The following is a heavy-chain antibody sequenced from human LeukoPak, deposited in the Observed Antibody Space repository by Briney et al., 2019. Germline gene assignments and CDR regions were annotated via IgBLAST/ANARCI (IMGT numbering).Heavy chain of an antibody. CDR1: GGSISSSSYY. Sequence: MSSETLSLTCTVSGGSISSSSYYWGWIRQPPGKGLEWIGSIYYSGSTYYNPSLTSRVTISVDTSKNQFSLKLSSVTAADTAVYYCARQEVVVVPAASDWFDPWGQGTLVTVSS. CDR3: ARQEVVVVPAASDWFDP. CDR2: IYYSGST. V-gene: IGHV4-39*01. D-gene: IGHD2-2*01. J-gene: IGHJ5*02.